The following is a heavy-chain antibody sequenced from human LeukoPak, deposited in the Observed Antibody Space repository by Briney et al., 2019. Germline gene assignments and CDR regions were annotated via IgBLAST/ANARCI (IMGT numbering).Heavy chain of an antibody. Sequence: KSSETLSLTCAVYGGSFSGYYWTRIRQPPGKGLEWIGEINHSGGTNYSPSLKSRLTISIDTSKDQFSLRLRSVTDADTAVYYCARGIVLMHYATFDIWGPGTPVTVSS. D-gene: IGHD2-8*01. CDR2: INHSGGT. CDR1: GGSFSGYY. J-gene: IGHJ4*02. CDR3: ARGIVLMHYATFDI. V-gene: IGHV4-34*01.